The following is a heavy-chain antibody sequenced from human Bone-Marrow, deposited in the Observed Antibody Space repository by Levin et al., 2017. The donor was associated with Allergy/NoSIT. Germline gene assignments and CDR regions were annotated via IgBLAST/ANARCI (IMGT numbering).Heavy chain of an antibody. CDR1: GFTFSSYA. Sequence: GGSLRLSCAASGFTFSSYAMHWVRQAPGKGLEWVAVISYDGSNKYYADSVKGRFTISRDNSKNTLYLQMNSLRAEDTAVYYCARDPQYNWKFDYWGQGTLVTVSS. D-gene: IGHD1-20*01. V-gene: IGHV3-30*04. CDR3: ARDPQYNWKFDY. J-gene: IGHJ4*02. CDR2: ISYDGSNK.